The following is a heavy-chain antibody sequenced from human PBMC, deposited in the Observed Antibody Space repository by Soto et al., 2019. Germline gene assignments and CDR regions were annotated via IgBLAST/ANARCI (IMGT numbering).Heavy chain of an antibody. D-gene: IGHD3-22*01. V-gene: IGHV1-69*13. CDR1: GGTFSSYA. CDR2: IIPIFGTA. Sequence: ASVKVSCKASGGTFSSYAISWVRQAPGQGLEWMGGIIPIFGTANYAQKFQGRVTITADESTSTAYMELSSLRSEDTAVYCCARESYYDSSGYYEGYWGQGTLVTVSS. J-gene: IGHJ4*02. CDR3: ARESYYDSSGYYEGY.